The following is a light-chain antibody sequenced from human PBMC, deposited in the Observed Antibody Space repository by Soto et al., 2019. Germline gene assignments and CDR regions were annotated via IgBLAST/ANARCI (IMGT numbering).Light chain of an antibody. J-gene: IGKJ1*01. CDR1: QGVGSNY. Sequence: EIVLTQSPGTLSLSPGERATLSCKASQGVGSNYLAWYQQKPGQAPRPLIYGASSRATGIPDRFSGSGSGADFTHTISRLEPEDCAVYYCQQYGSSPWTFGQGTTVEIK. CDR3: QQYGSSPWT. V-gene: IGKV3-20*01. CDR2: GAS.